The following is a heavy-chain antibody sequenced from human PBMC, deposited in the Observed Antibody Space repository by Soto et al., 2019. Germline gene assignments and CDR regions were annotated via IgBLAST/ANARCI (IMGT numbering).Heavy chain of an antibody. V-gene: IGHV3-48*03. Sequence: PGGSLRLSCAASGVTFNTLSFNWVRQAPGQGLEWLSYISSSGTTYYADSVKGRLTISRHDAKSTLYLQMSSLRAEDTAVYYCAGPPPYNWNYPHFDYWGPGTLGTVSS. D-gene: IGHD1-7*01. CDR3: AGPPPYNWNYPHFDY. CDR2: ISSSGTT. CDR1: GVTFNTLS. J-gene: IGHJ4*02.